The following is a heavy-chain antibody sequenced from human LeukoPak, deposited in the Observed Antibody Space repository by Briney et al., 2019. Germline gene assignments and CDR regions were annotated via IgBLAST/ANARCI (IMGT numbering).Heavy chain of an antibody. J-gene: IGHJ5*02. CDR3: AKKGVSSGWYGWFDP. D-gene: IGHD6-19*01. Sequence: AGGSLRLSCAASGFTFSSYAMSWVRQAPGKGLEWVSAISGSGGSTYYADSVKGRFTISRDNSKNTLYLQMNSLRAEGTAVYYCAKKGVSSGWYGWFDPWGQGTLVTVSS. CDR1: GFTFSSYA. V-gene: IGHV3-23*01. CDR2: ISGSGGST.